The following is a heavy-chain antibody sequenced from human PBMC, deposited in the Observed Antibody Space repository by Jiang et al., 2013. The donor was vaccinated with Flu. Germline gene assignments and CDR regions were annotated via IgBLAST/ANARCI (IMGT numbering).Heavy chain of an antibody. V-gene: IGHV3-30*03. Sequence: VQLVESGGGLVQPGRSLRLSCAASGFTFSGYAMHWVRQPPGKGLEGVALISHDGTDIYYADSVRGRFTISRDNSKNILSLQMNNLRGDDTAVYYCAREYYDFWTSPVPYYYGLDVWGQGTTVTVSS. J-gene: IGHJ6*02. CDR2: ISHDGTDI. D-gene: IGHD3-3*01. CDR1: GFTFSGYA. CDR3: AREYYDFWTSPVPYYYGLDV.